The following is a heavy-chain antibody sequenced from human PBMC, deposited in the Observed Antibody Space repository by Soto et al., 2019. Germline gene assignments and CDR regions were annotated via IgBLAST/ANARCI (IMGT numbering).Heavy chain of an antibody. D-gene: IGHD2-15*01. V-gene: IGHV1-3*01. Sequence: QVQLVQSGAEVKKPGASVKVSCKASGYTFTSYAMHWVRQAPGQRLEWMGWINAGNGNTKYSQKFQGRVTITRDTSASPASMELSSLRSEDTAVYYCARGPGGPDGPGDYWGQGTLVTVSS. CDR1: GYTFTSYA. J-gene: IGHJ4*02. CDR3: ARGPGGPDGPGDY. CDR2: INAGNGNT.